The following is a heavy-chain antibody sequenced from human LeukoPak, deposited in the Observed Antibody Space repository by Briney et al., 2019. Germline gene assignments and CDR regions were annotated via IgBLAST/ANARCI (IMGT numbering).Heavy chain of an antibody. CDR1: GFNFSSSA. Sequence: GGSLRLSCAASGFNFSSSAMSWVRQAPGKGLEWVSNISGSGSGGSTSYADSVKGRFTMSRDNSKNTLYLQMNSLRAEDTAVYYCASLERTYYDILTGYYNGDYWGQGTLVTVSS. CDR3: ASLERTYYDILTGYYNGDY. CDR2: ISGSGSGGST. V-gene: IGHV3-23*01. D-gene: IGHD3-9*01. J-gene: IGHJ4*02.